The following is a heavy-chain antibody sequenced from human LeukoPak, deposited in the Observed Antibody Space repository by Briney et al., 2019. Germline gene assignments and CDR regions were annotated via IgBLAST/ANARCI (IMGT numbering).Heavy chain of an antibody. CDR1: GGSFSGYY. CDR2: INHSGST. D-gene: IGHD4-17*01. V-gene: IGHV4-34*01. CDR3: ARGTTVPLGGYNWFDP. Sequence: SETLSLACAVYGGSFSGYYXXXXRQPPGXXXXXXXXINHSGSTNYNPSLKXXXTXXVDTSKNQFSLKLSSVTAADTAVYYCARGTTVPLGGYNWFDPWGQGTLVTVSS. J-gene: IGHJ5*02.